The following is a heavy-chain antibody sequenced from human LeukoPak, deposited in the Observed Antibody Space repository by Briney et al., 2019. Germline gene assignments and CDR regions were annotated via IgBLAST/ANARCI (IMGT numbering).Heavy chain of an antibody. D-gene: IGHD2-2*01. CDR2: INSDGSST. J-gene: IGHJ6*02. CDR1: GFTFDDYT. CDR3: ARADCSSTSCYDYYYYGMDV. V-gene: IGHV3-74*01. Sequence: PGRSLRLSCAASGFTFDDYTMHWVRQAPGKGLVWVSRINSDGSSTSYADSVKGRFTISRDNAKNTLYLQMNSLRAEDTAVYYCARADCSSTSCYDYYYYGMDVWGQGTTVTVSS.